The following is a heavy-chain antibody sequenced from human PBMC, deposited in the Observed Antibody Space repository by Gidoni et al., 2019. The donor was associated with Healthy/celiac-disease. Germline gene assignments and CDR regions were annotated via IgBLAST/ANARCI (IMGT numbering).Heavy chain of an antibody. Sequence: QVQLVESGGGVVQPGRSLILSFAASGFTFSSYGMHWVLQAPGKGREWVEVISYDGSNKYYADSVKGRFTISRDNSKNTLYLQMNSLRAEDTAVYYCAKDPRGLAGSFDYWGQGTLVTVSS. V-gene: IGHV3-30*18. CDR3: AKDPRGLAGSFDY. CDR2: ISYDGSNK. J-gene: IGHJ4*02. D-gene: IGHD2-15*01. CDR1: GFTFSSYG.